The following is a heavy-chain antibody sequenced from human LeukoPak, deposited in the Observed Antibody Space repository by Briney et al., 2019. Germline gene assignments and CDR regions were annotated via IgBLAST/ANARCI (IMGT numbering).Heavy chain of an antibody. CDR2: ISAYNGNT. CDR3: ARDLIAAAGPLYYYYYGMDV. Sequence: ASVKVSCKASGYTFTSYGISWVRQAPGQGLEWMGWISAYNGNTNYAQKLQGRVTMTTDTSTSTAYMELRGLRSDDTAVYYCARDLIAAAGPLYYYYYGMDVWGKGTTVTVSS. J-gene: IGHJ6*04. D-gene: IGHD6-13*01. CDR1: GYTFTSYG. V-gene: IGHV1-18*04.